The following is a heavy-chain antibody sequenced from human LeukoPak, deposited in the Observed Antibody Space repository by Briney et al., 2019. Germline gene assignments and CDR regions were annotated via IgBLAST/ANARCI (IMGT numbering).Heavy chain of an antibody. CDR3: IRQECSGGSCSYVDY. V-gene: IGHV3-73*01. Sequence: GGSLRLSCAASGFAFSGFYMHCVRQASGRGLEWVGLIRSKPSSYTTVYAASVKGRFTISRDDSKNTAYLQMNSLKAEDTAVYYCIRQECSGGSCSYVDYWGQGTLVTVSS. D-gene: IGHD2-15*01. CDR1: GFAFSGFY. J-gene: IGHJ4*02. CDR2: IRSKPSSYTT.